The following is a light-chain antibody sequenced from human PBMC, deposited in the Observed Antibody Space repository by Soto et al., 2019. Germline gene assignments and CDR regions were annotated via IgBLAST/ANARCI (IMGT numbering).Light chain of an antibody. J-gene: IGKJ5*01. CDR1: QSISSY. CDR2: AAS. CDR3: QHFYSTPHT. V-gene: IGKV1-39*01. Sequence: DIQMTQSPSSLSASVGDRVTITCRASQSISSYLNWYHQKPRQAPKLLIYAASSLQSGVPSRFIASGSSTDFSLTISSLQPEDFATYDCQHFYSTPHTFGRRTRLDSK.